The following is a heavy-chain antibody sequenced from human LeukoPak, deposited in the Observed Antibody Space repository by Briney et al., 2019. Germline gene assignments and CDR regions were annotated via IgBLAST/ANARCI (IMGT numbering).Heavy chain of an antibody. V-gene: IGHV4-39*01. CDR1: GGSISSSSYC. CDR3: ARLYYGSGPDDY. Sequence: SETLSLTCAVSGGSISSSSYCWGWIRQPPGKGLEWIGSIYYIGSTYYNPSLKSRVTISLDTSKNQFSLKLSSVTAADTAVYYCARLYYGSGPDDYWRQGTLVTVSS. D-gene: IGHD3-10*01. J-gene: IGHJ4*02. CDR2: IYYIGST.